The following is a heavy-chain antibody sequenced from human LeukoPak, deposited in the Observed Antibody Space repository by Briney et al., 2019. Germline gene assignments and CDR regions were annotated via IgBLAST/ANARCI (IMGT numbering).Heavy chain of an antibody. D-gene: IGHD5-24*01. CDR2: IYYSGST. J-gene: IGHJ4*02. CDR3: ASGRDGYNNHFDY. CDR1: GGSISSYY. V-gene: IGHV4-59*08. Sequence: SETLSLTCTVSGGSISSYYWSWIRQPPGKGLEWIGYIYYSGSTNYNPSLKSRVTIPVDTSKNQFSLKLSSVTAADTAVYYCASGRDGYNNHFDYWGQGTLVTVSS.